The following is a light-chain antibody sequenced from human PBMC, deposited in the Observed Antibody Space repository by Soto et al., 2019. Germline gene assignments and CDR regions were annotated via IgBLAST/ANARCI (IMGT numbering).Light chain of an antibody. J-gene: IGKJ1*01. CDR2: QTS. V-gene: IGKV3-11*01. CDR1: QYINTR. Sequence: EIVLTQSPATLSSFPGDRVTLSCRASQYINTRLAWYQHRPGQAPRLLIYQTSIRAAGIPARFSASVSGTDFPLTISDVQPEDFALYYCHQRQSWPRTFGQGTKVDI. CDR3: HQRQSWPRT.